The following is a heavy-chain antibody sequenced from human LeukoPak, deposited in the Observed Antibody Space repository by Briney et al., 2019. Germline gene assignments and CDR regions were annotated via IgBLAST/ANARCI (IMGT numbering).Heavy chain of an antibody. CDR3: ARAGDGYNFDY. V-gene: IGHV4-30-4*08. CDR1: GGSFSGYY. CDR2: IYYSGST. J-gene: IGHJ4*02. Sequence: TLSLTCAVYGGSFSGYYWSWIRQPPGKGLEWIGYIYYSGSTYYNPSLKSRVTISVDTSKNQFFLKLSSVTAADTAVYYCARAGDGYNFDYWGQGTLVTVSS. D-gene: IGHD5-24*01.